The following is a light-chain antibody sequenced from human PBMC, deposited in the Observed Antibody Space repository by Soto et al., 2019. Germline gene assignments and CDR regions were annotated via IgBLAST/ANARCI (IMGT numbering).Light chain of an antibody. J-gene: IGKJ3*01. Sequence: DIQMTQSPSTLSASVGDRVTITCRASQSISSWLAWYQQKPGKAPKLLIYDASSLESGVPSRFSGSGSGTEFTLTRSSLQPDDFATYYCQQYNSYSRTFGPGTKVDIK. V-gene: IGKV1-5*01. CDR2: DAS. CDR3: QQYNSYSRT. CDR1: QSISSW.